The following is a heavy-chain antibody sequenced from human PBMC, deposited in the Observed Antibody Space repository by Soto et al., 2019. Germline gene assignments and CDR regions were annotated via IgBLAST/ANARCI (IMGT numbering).Heavy chain of an antibody. CDR2: IYHTGKT. D-gene: IGHD2-2*01. V-gene: IGHV4-31*03. CDR1: GDAIYIGRYY. CDR3: ARDGCSTANWLDP. J-gene: IGHJ5*02. Sequence: QVQLQKSGPGLVKPSQTLSLTCTVSGDAIYIGRYYWTWIRQHPGKGLEWIGYIYHTGKTYYNPSLESRVTMSVDTSKYQFSLKLASVTAADTAVYYCARDGCSTANWLDPCGQGTLVTVSS.